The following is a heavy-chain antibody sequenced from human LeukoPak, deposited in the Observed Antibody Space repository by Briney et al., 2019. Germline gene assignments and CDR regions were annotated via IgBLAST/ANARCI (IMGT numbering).Heavy chain of an antibody. V-gene: IGHV4-59*01. CDR3: ARALCSGSNYFDY. CDR2: IYYSGST. CDR1: GGSISSYY. J-gene: IGHJ4*02. Sequence: KPSETLSFTCTVSGGSISSYYWSWIRQPPGKGLEWIGYIYYSGSTNYNPSLKSRVTISIDTSKNQFSLILSSVTAADTAVYYCARALCSGSNYFDYWGQGTLVTVSS. D-gene: IGHD2-21*01.